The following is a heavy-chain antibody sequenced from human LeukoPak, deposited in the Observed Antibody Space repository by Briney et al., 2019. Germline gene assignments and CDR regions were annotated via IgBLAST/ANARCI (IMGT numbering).Heavy chain of an antibody. CDR2: IYYSGST. Sequence: SSETLSLTCTVSGGSISSYYWSWIRQPPGKGLEWIGYIYYSGSTNYNPSLKSRVTISVDTSKNQFSLKLSSVTAADTAVYYCAGYYDFWSGYMDVWGKGTTVTVSS. CDR1: GGSISSYY. J-gene: IGHJ6*03. CDR3: AGYYDFWSGYMDV. V-gene: IGHV4-59*01. D-gene: IGHD3-3*01.